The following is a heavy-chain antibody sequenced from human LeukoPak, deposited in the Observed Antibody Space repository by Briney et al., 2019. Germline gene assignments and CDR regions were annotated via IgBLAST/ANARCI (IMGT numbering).Heavy chain of an antibody. J-gene: IGHJ4*02. Sequence: GESLQISCKGSGYRFTTYWITWVRQMPGKGLEWMGKIDPSDSYTDYSPSFQGHITISADKSISTAYLQWSSLKASDTAMYYCARLEHSSTWYTDWGQGTLVTVSS. CDR3: ARLEHSSTWYTD. V-gene: IGHV5-10-1*01. CDR2: IDPSDSYT. D-gene: IGHD6-13*01. CDR1: GYRFTTYW.